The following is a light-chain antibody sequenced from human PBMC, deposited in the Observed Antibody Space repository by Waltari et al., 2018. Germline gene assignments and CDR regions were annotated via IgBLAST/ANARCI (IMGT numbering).Light chain of an antibody. CDR3: QQYGSSVMYT. CDR2: ASS. Sequence: ASHRFRPSRLAWDQPNPGQAPGLLMYASSRRATGMPDMFSGSGTGTDVSLTVSRVEPEDSAVYYCQQYGSSVMYTFGQGTKLVIQ. V-gene: IGKV3-20*01. J-gene: IGKJ2*01. CDR1: HRFRPSR.